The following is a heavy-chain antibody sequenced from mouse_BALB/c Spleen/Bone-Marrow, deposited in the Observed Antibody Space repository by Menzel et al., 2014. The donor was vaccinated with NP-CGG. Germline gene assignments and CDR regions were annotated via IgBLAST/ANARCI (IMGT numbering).Heavy chain of an antibody. J-gene: IGHJ2*01. Sequence: QVQLKESGPGLVQPSQSLSITCTVSGSPLIIKGEQWGRQSPGKGKERLGVIWKNGNTDYNAPFMSRLSITKDNSKSQFFFPLAGQQAGDTAIYYCAKNRGDGYFDYWGQGTTLTVSS. CDR1: GSPLIIKG. D-gene: IGHD3-1*01. V-gene: IGHV2-5*01. CDR2: IWKNGNT. CDR3: AKNRGDGYFDY.